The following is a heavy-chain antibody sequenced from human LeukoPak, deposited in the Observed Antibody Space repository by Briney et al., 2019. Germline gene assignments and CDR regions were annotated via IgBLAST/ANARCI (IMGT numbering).Heavy chain of an antibody. J-gene: IGHJ5*02. V-gene: IGHV3-20*04. CDR2: INWNGGST. CDR1: GFTFDDYG. CDR3: ASLDTNWFDP. Sequence: PGGSLRLSCAASGFTFDDYGMSWVRQAPGKGREWVSGINWNGGSTGYADSVKGRFTISRDNAKNSLYLQMNSLRAEDTALYYCASLDTNWFDPWGQGTLVTVSS.